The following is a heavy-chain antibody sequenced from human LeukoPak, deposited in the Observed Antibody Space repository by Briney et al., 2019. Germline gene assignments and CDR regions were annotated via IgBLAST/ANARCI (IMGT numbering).Heavy chain of an antibody. CDR1: GDSLNAFY. CDR2: TYYSGGT. CDR3: ARVVNYTSRKNWYDP. J-gene: IGHJ5*02. Sequence: SETLSLTCTVSGDSLNAFYWTWIRQPPGKGLEWIGYTYYSGGTKYNPSLESRVTISVDASKSQFSLKLNSVTTADTAVYYCARVVNYTSRKNWYDPWGQGTLVVVSS. V-gene: IGHV4-59*01. D-gene: IGHD3-3*01.